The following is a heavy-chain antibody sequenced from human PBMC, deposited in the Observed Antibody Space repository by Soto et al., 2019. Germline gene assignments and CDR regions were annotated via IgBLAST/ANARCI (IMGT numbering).Heavy chain of an antibody. CDR3: ASGGSSNWFDP. J-gene: IGHJ5*02. V-gene: IGHV4-30-4*01. CDR2: IYYTGSA. CDR1: WGTIRNSDG. D-gene: IGHD1-26*01. Sequence: VSWGTIRNSDGRRSIRQPPGKGLEWIGYIYYTGSAYYNPSLKSRVTMSVDTSKNQFSLKVTSVTAADTAVYYCASGGSSNWFDPWGQGTLVTVSS.